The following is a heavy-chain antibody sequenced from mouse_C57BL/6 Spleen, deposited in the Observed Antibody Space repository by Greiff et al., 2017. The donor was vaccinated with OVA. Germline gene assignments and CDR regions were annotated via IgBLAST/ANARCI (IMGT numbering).Heavy chain of an antibody. CDR3: ARGGYSNYAMDY. D-gene: IGHD2-5*01. CDR1: GYAFTNYL. CDR2: INPGSGGT. V-gene: IGHV1-54*01. J-gene: IGHJ4*01. Sequence: VQLQQSGAELVRPGTSVKVSCKASGYAFTNYLIEWVKQRPGQGLEWIGVINPGSGGTNYNEKFKGKATLTADKSSSTAYMQLSSLTSEDSAVYFCARGGYSNYAMDYWGQGTSVTVSS.